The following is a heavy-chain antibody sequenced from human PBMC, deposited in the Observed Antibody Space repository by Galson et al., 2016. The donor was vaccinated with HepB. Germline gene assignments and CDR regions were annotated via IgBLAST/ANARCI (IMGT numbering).Heavy chain of an antibody. CDR3: ARGPFGSSFNQINDYYFDY. J-gene: IGHJ4*02. CDR1: GDSVSSNFPT. D-gene: IGHD6-13*01. V-gene: IGHV6-1*01. CDR2: TYYRSQWYI. Sequence: CAISGDSVSSNFPTWNWIRHSPSRGLEWLGRTYYRSQWYIDYAVPVRGRININPDTSKNQFSLQLDSVTAADTAVYYCARGPFGSSFNQINDYYFDYWGQGTLVTVSS.